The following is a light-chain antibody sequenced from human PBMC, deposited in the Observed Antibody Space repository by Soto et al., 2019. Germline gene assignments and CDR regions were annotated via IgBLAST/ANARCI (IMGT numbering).Light chain of an antibody. J-gene: IGKJ1*01. CDR2: KAS. CDR3: QQYNSYSWT. V-gene: IGKV1-5*03. Sequence: DLQMTQSPSTLSASVGDRVTITCRASQSISSWLAWYQQKPRKAPKLLIYKASILESGVPSRFSGSGSGTEFTLTISSLQPDDFATYYCQQYNSYSWTFGQGTKVEIK. CDR1: QSISSW.